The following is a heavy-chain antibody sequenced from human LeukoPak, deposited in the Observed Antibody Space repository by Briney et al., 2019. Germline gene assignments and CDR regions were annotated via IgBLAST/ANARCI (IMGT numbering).Heavy chain of an antibody. CDR1: GYTFTSYD. J-gene: IGHJ4*02. Sequence: ASVKVSCKASGYTFTSYDINWVRQATGQGLEWMGWMNPNSGNTGYAQKFQGRVTMTRNTSISTAYMELSSLRSEDTAVYYCAKSSDYGDYGDYWGQGTLVTVSS. CDR3: AKSSDYGDYGDY. D-gene: IGHD4-17*01. V-gene: IGHV1-8*01. CDR2: MNPNSGNT.